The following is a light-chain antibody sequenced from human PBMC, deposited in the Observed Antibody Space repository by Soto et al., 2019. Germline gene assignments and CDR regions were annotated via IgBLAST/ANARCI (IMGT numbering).Light chain of an antibody. Sequence: DIQMTQSRFTQPTSVGDRATITRGASQGIRNDLGWYQQKPGKAPKLLIYGASTLQGGVPSRFSGSGSGTDFTLTVSSLQHEDLATYYCQQLFTYPPTFGPGTKVDIK. CDR3: QQLFTYPPT. CDR2: GAS. V-gene: IGKV1-17*01. CDR1: QGIRND. J-gene: IGKJ3*01.